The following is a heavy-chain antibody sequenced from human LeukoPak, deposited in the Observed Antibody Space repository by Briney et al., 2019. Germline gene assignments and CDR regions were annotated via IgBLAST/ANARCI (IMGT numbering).Heavy chain of an antibody. CDR3: ASEDFWSGYYTFDY. D-gene: IGHD3-3*01. V-gene: IGHV3-30-3*01. CDR2: ISYDGSNK. J-gene: IGHJ4*02. Sequence: GRSLRLSCAASGFTFSSYAMHWVRQAPGKGLEWVAVISYDGSNKYYADSVKGRFTISRDNSKNTLYLQMNSLRAEDTAVYYCASEDFWSGYYTFDYWGQGTLVTVSS. CDR1: GFTFSSYA.